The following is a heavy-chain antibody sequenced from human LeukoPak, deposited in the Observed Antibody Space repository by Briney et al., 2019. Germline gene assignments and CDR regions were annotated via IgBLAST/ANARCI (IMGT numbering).Heavy chain of an antibody. D-gene: IGHD3-22*01. J-gene: IGHJ4*02. CDR1: GGSISSSNW. Sequence: SETLSLTCAVSGGSISSSNWWSWVRQPPGKGLEWIGEIYHSGSTNYNPSLKSRVTISVDKSKNQFSLKLSSVTAADTAVYYCARGSPPRRNYDSRGYYSYYFDYWGQGTLVTVSS. CDR2: IYHSGST. CDR3: ARGSPPRRNYDSRGYYSYYFDY. V-gene: IGHV4-4*02.